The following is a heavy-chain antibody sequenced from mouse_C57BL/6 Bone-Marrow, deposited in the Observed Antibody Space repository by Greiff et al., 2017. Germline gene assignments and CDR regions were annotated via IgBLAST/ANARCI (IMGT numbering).Heavy chain of an antibody. CDR1: GFTFSSYA. D-gene: IGHD1-1*01. Sequence: EVHLVESGGGLVKPGGSLKLSCAASGFTFSSYAMSWVRQTPEKRLEWVATISDGGSYTYYPDNVKGRFTISRDNAKNNLYLQMSHLKSEDTAMYYCTSQSSSYYYGSSPFAYWGQGTLVTVSA. V-gene: IGHV5-4*01. CDR3: TSQSSSYYYGSSPFAY. J-gene: IGHJ3*01. CDR2: ISDGGSYT.